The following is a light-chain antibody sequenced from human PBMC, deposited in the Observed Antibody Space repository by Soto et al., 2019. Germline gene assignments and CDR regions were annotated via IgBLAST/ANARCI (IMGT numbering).Light chain of an antibody. Sequence: DIPMTQSPSTLSASVGDRVTITCRASQSISTWLAWYQQKPGKAPNLLIYKASNLESGVPSRFSGSGSGTEFTLTISVLQRDDFATYYCQQYETYYTFGQGTKLEIK. CDR1: QSISTW. CDR2: KAS. V-gene: IGKV1-5*03. J-gene: IGKJ2*01. CDR3: QQYETYYT.